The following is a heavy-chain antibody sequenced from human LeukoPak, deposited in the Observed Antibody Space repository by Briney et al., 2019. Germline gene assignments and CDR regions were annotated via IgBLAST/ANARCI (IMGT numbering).Heavy chain of an antibody. CDR3: ARTKTYYYDSSGYYYFDY. J-gene: IGHJ4*02. D-gene: IGHD3-22*01. Sequence: SETLSLTCTVSGGSISSSSYYWGWVRQPPGKGLEWIGSIYYSGSTYYNPSLKSRVTISVDTSKNQFSLKLSSVTAADTAVYYCARTKTYYYDSSGYYYFDYWGQGTLVTVSS. V-gene: IGHV4-39*01. CDR2: IYYSGST. CDR1: GGSISSSSYY.